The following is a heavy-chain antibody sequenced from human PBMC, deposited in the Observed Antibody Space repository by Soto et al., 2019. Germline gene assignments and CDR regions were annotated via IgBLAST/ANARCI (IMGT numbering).Heavy chain of an antibody. D-gene: IGHD3-22*01. Sequence: GGSLRLSCAASGFAFSSYGMHWVRQAPGKGLEWVAVIWSDGSNKYYADSVKGRFTISRDNSKNTLYLQMNSLRAEDTAVYYCARYYYDSSGYNPLWGQGTLVTVSS. CDR1: GFAFSSYG. V-gene: IGHV3-33*01. J-gene: IGHJ4*02. CDR2: IWSDGSNK. CDR3: ARYYYDSSGYNPL.